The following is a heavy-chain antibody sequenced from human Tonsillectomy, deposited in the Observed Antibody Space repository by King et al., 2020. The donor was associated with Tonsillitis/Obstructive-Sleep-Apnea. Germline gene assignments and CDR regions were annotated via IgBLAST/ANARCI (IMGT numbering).Heavy chain of an antibody. CDR3: VHTWYSSTASGYFDN. V-gene: IGHV2-5*02. CDR1: GVSLRTSGVG. D-gene: IGHD6-19*01. Sequence: TLKESGPTLVKPTETLTLTCSFSGVSLRTSGVGVGWIRHTPGRALEWLATIYWDDDKPYSPSLKSRLSITKDTSKNQVVLTVTNMDPVDTGTYYCVHTWYSSTASGYFDNWGQGTLVTASS. J-gene: IGHJ4*02. CDR2: IYWDDDK.